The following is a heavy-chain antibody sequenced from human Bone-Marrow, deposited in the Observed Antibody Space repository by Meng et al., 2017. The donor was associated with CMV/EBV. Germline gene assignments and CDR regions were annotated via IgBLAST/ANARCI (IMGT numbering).Heavy chain of an antibody. Sequence: LVESGGCLVSPGGSASLSFAASGFTFSSYSMTWVRQAPGKGLEWFSSISSSSSYIYYADSVKGRFTISRDNAKNSLYLQMNSLRAEDTAVYYCARGAVAGYFNYWGQGTLVTVSS. D-gene: IGHD6-19*01. CDR1: GFTFSSYS. V-gene: IGHV3-21*01. CDR2: ISSSSSYI. J-gene: IGHJ4*02. CDR3: ARGAVAGYFNY.